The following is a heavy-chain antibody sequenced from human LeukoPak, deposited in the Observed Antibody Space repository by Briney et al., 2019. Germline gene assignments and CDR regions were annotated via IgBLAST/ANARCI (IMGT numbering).Heavy chain of an antibody. Sequence: GGSLRLSCAASGFTVSTIDMAWVRQAPGKGLEWVSVLYSDGNTKYADSVQGRFTISRDNSKNTLYLEMNSLSPDDTAVYYYTRGVEPLAANTLAYWGQGTLVAVSS. J-gene: IGHJ4*02. CDR1: GFTVSTID. CDR2: LYSDGNT. D-gene: IGHD1-14*01. CDR3: TRGVEPLAANTLAY. V-gene: IGHV3-53*01.